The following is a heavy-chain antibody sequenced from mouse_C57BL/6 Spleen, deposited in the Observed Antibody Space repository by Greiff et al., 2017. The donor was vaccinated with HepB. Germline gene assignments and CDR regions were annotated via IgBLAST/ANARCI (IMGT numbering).Heavy chain of an antibody. J-gene: IGHJ2*01. V-gene: IGHV1-63*01. CDR1: GYTFTNYW. D-gene: IGHD2-10*02. CDR2: IYPGGGYT. Sequence: VQLQQSGAELVRPGTSVKMSCKASGYTFTNYWIGWAKQRPGHGLEWIGDIYPGGGYTNYNEKFKGKATLTADKSSSTAYMQVSSLTSEDSAIYYCARTYGWGYFDYWGQGTTLTVSS. CDR3: ARTYGWGYFDY.